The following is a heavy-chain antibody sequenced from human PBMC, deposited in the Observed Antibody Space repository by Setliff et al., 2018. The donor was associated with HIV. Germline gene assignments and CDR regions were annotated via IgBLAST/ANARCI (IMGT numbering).Heavy chain of an antibody. D-gene: IGHD6-19*01. V-gene: IGHV1-8*01. J-gene: IGHJ6*03. Sequence: ASVKVSCKASGYTFTSYDINWVRQATGQGLEWMGWMNPNSGNTGYAQKFQGRVTMTRNTSISTAYRELSSLRSEDTAVYYFARGLAVAGKSYYSYYYMDVWGKGTTVTVSS. CDR1: GYTFTSYD. CDR2: MNPNSGNT. CDR3: ARGLAVAGKSYYSYYYMDV.